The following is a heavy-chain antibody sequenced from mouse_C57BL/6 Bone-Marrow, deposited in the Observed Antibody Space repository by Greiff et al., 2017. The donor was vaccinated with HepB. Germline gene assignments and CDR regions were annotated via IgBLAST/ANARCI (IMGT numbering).Heavy chain of an antibody. J-gene: IGHJ3*01. CDR2: ISNGGGST. CDR1: GFTFSDYY. CDR3: ARHGLRRTPLWFAY. D-gene: IGHD2-2*01. V-gene: IGHV5-12*02. Sequence: EVQLVESGGGLVQPGGSLKLSCATSGFTFSDYYMYWVRQTPEKRLEWVAYISNGGGSTYYPDTVKGRFTISRDNAKNTLYLQMSRLKSEDTAMYYCARHGLRRTPLWFAYWGQGTLVTVSA.